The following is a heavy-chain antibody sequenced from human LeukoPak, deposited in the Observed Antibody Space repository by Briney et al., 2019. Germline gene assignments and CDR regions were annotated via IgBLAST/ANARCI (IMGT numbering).Heavy chain of an antibody. CDR1: GGSISSYY. Sequence: PSETLSPTCTVSGGSISSYYWSWVRQPPGKGLEWVGYIYYSGSTNYNPSPRSRVAISVDTSKNQFSLKLTSVTAADTAVYYCARDKESGSYSYGMDVWGQGTTVTVSS. D-gene: IGHD1-26*01. CDR3: ARDKESGSYSYGMDV. CDR2: IYYSGST. J-gene: IGHJ6*02. V-gene: IGHV4-59*01.